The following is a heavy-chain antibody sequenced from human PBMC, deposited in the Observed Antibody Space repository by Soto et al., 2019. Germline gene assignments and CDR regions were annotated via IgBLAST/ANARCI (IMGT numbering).Heavy chain of an antibody. CDR3: AREGIGWAPQDGAFDV. CDR2: IYDSGNT. Sequence: QLQLQESGSGLVKPSQTLSLTCTVSGGSISSDGYSWSWIRQPPGKGLEGIGYIYDSGNTYYNPSLKGRVTVAVDRSNNQLSLTLASVTAADTAVYYCAREGIGWAPQDGAFDVWGQGTMVTVSS. CDR1: GGSISSDGYS. V-gene: IGHV4-30-2*01. D-gene: IGHD1-26*01. J-gene: IGHJ3*01.